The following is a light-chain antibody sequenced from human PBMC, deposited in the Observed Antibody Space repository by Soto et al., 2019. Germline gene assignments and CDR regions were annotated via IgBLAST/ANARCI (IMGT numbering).Light chain of an antibody. Sequence: VLTQPASVSGSPGQSITISCTGTSSDVGGYNYVSWYQQHPGKAPKLMIYDVSNRPSGVSNRFSGSKSGNTASLTISGLQAEDEADYYCSSYTSSSTMVFGGGTKLTVL. CDR1: SSDVGGYNY. CDR2: DVS. J-gene: IGLJ2*01. V-gene: IGLV2-14*01. CDR3: SSYTSSSTMV.